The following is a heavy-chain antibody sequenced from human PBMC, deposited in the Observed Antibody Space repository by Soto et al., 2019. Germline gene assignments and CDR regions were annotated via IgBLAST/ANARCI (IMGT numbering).Heavy chain of an antibody. CDR1: GFNFKIYG. CDR2: ISTLGTTI. Sequence: GSLRLSCSASGFNFKIYGMTWVRQAPGKGLEWISDISTLGTTIHYADSVRDRFTISRDNPTNTVYLHLTHLRVEDTAVHYCAGDSPYDSTVAGDYWGQGTLVTVSS. V-gene: IGHV3-48*03. CDR3: AGDSPYDSTVAGDY. D-gene: IGHD3-22*01. J-gene: IGHJ4*02.